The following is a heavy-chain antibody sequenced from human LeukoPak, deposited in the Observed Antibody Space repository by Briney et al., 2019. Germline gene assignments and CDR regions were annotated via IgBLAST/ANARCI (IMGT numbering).Heavy chain of an antibody. CDR2: VSHSGIT. CDR1: GFSISSDYY. Sequence: PSETLSLTCTVSGFSISSDYYWGWIRQPPGKGLEWLGSVSHSGITYYNSSLNSRVTISVDTSKNQFSLKVNSVTAADTAVYYCARGGLRYSSSWYGGYFDYWGQGTLVTVSS. CDR3: ARGGLRYSSSWYGGYFDY. D-gene: IGHD6-13*01. J-gene: IGHJ4*02. V-gene: IGHV4-38-2*02.